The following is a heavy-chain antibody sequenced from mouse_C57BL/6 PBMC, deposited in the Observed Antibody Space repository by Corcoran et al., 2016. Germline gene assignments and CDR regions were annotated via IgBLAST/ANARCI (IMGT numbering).Heavy chain of an antibody. J-gene: IGHJ2*01. CDR3: ARRLTGYFDY. D-gene: IGHD4-1*01. Sequence: QIQLVQSGPELKKSGETVKISCKASGYTFTTYGMSWVKQAPGKGLKWMGWINTYSGVPTYADDFKGRFAFSLETSASTAYLQINNLKNEDTATYSCARRLTGYFDYWGQGTTLTVSS. CDR2: INTYSGVP. V-gene: IGHV9-3*01. CDR1: GYTFTTYG.